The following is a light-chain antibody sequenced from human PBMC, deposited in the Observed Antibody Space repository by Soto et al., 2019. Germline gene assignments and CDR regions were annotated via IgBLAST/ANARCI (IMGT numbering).Light chain of an antibody. J-gene: IGKJ4*01. V-gene: IGKV1-12*01. Sequence: IQMTQSPSSVSASVGDRVTITCRASQPISSWLAWYQQKPGQPPNLLIYSASTLRSGVPSSFSGSESGTPFALTSTILQPEDFATYYCQQSSSFPLPFGGGTKVEV. CDR2: SAS. CDR3: QQSSSFPLP. CDR1: QPISSW.